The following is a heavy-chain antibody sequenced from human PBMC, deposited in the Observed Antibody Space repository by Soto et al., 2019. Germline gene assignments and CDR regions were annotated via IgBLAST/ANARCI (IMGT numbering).Heavy chain of an antibody. D-gene: IGHD2-21*01. V-gene: IGHV3-23*01. CDR3: AKDVHERYCGGDCYSAPFDY. CDR2: ISGSGGST. CDR1: GFTFSSYA. J-gene: IGHJ4*02. Sequence: PGGSLRLSCAASGFTFSSYAMSWVRQAPGKGLEWVSAISGSGGSTYYADSVKGRFTISRDNSKNTLYLQMNSLRAEDTAVYFCAKDVHERYCGGDCYSAPFDYWGQGTLVTVSS.